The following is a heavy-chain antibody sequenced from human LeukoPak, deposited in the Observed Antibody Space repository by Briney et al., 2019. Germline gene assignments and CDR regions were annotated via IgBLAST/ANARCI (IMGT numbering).Heavy chain of an antibody. D-gene: IGHD3-16*01. CDR2: ITGSGPYI. V-gene: IGHV3-21*06. J-gene: IGHJ4*02. CDR1: GFTFSTFA. Sequence: GGSLRLSCAASGFTFSTFAMHWVRPSPEKGLEWVSSITGSGPYILYADSVKRRFTISRDNTKNLLYLEMNSLRAEDTAMYYCVRDVGAVRGEVYFDYWGQGTLVTVSS. CDR3: VRDVGAVRGEVYFDY.